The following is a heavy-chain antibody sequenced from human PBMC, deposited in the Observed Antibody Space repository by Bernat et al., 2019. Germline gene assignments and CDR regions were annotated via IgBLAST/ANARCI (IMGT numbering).Heavy chain of an antibody. V-gene: IGHV4-39*01. CDR1: GGSIISSDYF. CDR3: ARRRGGSSSADD. D-gene: IGHD6-6*01. Sequence: QVRLQESGPGLVRPSETLSLTCTVSGGSIISSDYFWDWIRQPPGTGLEWIGSMFFSGITYYNPSLKSRVTISVDTSKNQFSLTLSSVTAADTAVYYCARRRGGSSSADDWGHGTLVTVSS. CDR2: MFFSGIT. J-gene: IGHJ4*01.